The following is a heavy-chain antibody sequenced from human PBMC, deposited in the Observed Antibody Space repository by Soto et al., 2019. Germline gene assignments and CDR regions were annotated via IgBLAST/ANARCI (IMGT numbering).Heavy chain of an antibody. Sequence: QEHLQESGPGLVKPSETLSLTCTVYGGSISSHCWSWIRQPPGEGLEWIGYICYNGNTNSNPSLESRVTIAQDTSRNQFSLKLTSVTAADTAVYYCVRLRLVVASFDPWGQGTLVTVSS. J-gene: IGHJ5*02. CDR1: GGSISSHC. CDR2: ICYNGNT. CDR3: VRLRLVVASFDP. D-gene: IGHD3-22*01. V-gene: IGHV4-59*08.